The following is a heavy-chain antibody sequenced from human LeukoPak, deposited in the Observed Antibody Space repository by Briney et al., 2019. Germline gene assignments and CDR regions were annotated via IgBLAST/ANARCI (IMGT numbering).Heavy chain of an antibody. CDR3: ARDGTGVSYDAFDI. D-gene: IGHD3-10*01. CDR2: IYSGGST. J-gene: IGHJ3*02. CDR1: GFTVSSTY. V-gene: IGHV3-66*01. Sequence: QPAGSLRLSCAASGFTVSSTYMSWVRQAPGKGLEWVSLIYSGGSTYYADSGKGRFTISRDNSKNTLYLQMNSLRAEDTAVYYCARDGTGVSYDAFDIWGQGTMVTVSS.